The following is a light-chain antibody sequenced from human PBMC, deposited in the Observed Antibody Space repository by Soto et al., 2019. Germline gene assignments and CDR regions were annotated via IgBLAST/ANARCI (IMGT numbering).Light chain of an antibody. CDR2: EVS. CDR3: SSYASSSTLL. V-gene: IGLV2-14*01. J-gene: IGLJ1*01. CDR1: SSDVGGYNY. Sequence: QSALTQPASVSGSPGQSITISCTGTSSDVGGYNYVSWYQHHPGKAPKLMIYEVSDRPSGVSNRFSGSKSGNTASLTISGLQAEDEADYYCSSYASSSTLLFGTGTKVTVL.